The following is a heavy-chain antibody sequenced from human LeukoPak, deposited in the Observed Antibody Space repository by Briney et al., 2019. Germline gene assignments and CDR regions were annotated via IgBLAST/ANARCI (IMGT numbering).Heavy chain of an antibody. V-gene: IGHV1-69*13. CDR2: IIPIFGTA. J-gene: IGHJ4*02. CDR3: ARVGGRTYYYDSSGYYLSYFDY. Sequence: AASVKVSCKASGGTFSSYAISWVRQAPGQGLEWMGGIIPIFGTANYAQKFQGRVTITADESTSTAYMELSSLRSEDTAVYYCARVGGRTYYYDSSGYYLSYFDYWGQGTLVTVSS. D-gene: IGHD3-22*01. CDR1: GGTFSSYA.